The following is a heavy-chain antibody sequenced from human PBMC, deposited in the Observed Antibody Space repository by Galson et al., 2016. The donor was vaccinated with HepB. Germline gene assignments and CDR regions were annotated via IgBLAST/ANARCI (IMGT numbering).Heavy chain of an antibody. D-gene: IGHD3-10*01. CDR1: GFTFSDPW. CDR3: ASGIAVTTSNSFWYFDL. J-gene: IGHJ2*01. CDR2: IKSKTDGGTT. Sequence: SLRLSCAASGFTFSDPWMTWVRQAPGKGLEWVGRIKSKTDGGTTDYAAPVKGRFTISRDDSKNTLYLQMNSLRAEDTAVYYCASGIAVTTSNSFWYFDLWGRGTLVTVSS. V-gene: IGHV3-15*01.